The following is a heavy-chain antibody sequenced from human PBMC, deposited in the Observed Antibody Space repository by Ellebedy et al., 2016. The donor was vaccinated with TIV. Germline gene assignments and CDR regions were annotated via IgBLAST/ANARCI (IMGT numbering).Heavy chain of an antibody. CDR3: ARDNSYYDSSGYYTEEDWFDP. Sequence: ASVKVSXXASGYTFTSYYIHWVRQAPGQGLEWMGIIHPSGGSTTYAQKFQGRITMTRDTSTSTVYMELSSLRSEDTGVYYCARDNSYYDSSGYYTEEDWFDPWGQGTLVTVSS. CDR2: IHPSGGST. V-gene: IGHV1-46*01. CDR1: GYTFTSYY. D-gene: IGHD3-22*01. J-gene: IGHJ5*02.